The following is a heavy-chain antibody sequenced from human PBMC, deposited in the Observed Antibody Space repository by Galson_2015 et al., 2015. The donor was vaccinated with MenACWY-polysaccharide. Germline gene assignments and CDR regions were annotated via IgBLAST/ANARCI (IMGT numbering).Heavy chain of an antibody. D-gene: IGHD2-21*01. J-gene: IGHJ5*02. Sequence: SCKASGYNFSSYAINWVRQARGQGLEWMGWMNPNRGNTGYSQRFQGRVAMTRDTATSTAYMELRMLRYDDTAVYYCTRIIARKHSFVDAWGQGTLVSVS. CDR3: TRIIARKHSFVDA. CDR1: GYNFSSYA. V-gene: IGHV1-8*01. CDR2: MNPNRGNT.